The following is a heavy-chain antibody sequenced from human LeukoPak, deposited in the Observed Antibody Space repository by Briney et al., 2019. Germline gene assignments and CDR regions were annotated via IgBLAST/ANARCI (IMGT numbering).Heavy chain of an antibody. CDR2: ISSNGGST. D-gene: IGHD6-13*01. V-gene: IGHV3-64*01. CDR1: GFTFSSYA. J-gene: IGHJ4*02. CDR3: ARDLRRYSSSWPDY. Sequence: AGGSLRLSCAASGFTFSSYAMHWVRQAPGKGLEYVSAISSNGGSTYYANSVKGRFTISRDNSKNTLYLQMGSLRAEDMAVYYCARDLRRYSSSWPDYWGQGTLVTVSA.